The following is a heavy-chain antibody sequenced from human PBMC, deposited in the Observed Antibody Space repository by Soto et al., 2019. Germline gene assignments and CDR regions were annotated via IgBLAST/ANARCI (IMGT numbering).Heavy chain of an antibody. CDR3: AKVFYYYDSSGYYYFDY. J-gene: IGHJ4*02. D-gene: IGHD3-22*01. Sequence: PGGSLRLSCAASGFTFSSYAVSCVRQAPGKGPEWISSISGSGSTIYYADSVKGRFTISRDNSKNTLYLQMSSLRAEDTAVYYCAKVFYYYDSSGYYYFDYWGQGTLVTVSS. V-gene: IGHV3-23*01. CDR2: ISGSGSTI. CDR1: GFTFSSYA.